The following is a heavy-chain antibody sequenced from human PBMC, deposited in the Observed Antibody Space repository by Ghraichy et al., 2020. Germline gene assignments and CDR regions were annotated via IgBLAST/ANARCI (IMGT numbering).Heavy chain of an antibody. CDR2: FDPEDGET. Sequence: ASVKVSCKVSGYTLTELSMHWVRQAPGKGLEWMGGFDPEDGETIYAQKFQGRVTMTEDTSTDTAYMELSSLRSEDTAVYYCATDPIWSLRERDAFDIWGQGTMVTVSS. CDR1: GYTLTELS. J-gene: IGHJ3*02. D-gene: IGHD4-17*01. V-gene: IGHV1-24*01. CDR3: ATDPIWSLRERDAFDI.